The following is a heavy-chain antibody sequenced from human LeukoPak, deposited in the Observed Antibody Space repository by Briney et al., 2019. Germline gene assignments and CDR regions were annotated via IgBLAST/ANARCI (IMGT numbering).Heavy chain of an antibody. V-gene: IGHV3-30*02. Sequence: TGGSLRLSCAAFGFTFSSYAMSWVRQAPGKGLEWVAYIRFDGGNEHYADSVKGRFTISRDNSKNTLYLQMNSLRVDDTAVYYCAKVLAGGCITTSCPPDFWGQGTLVTVSS. D-gene: IGHD2-2*01. CDR2: IRFDGGNE. J-gene: IGHJ4*02. CDR3: AKVLAGGCITTSCPPDF. CDR1: GFTFSSYA.